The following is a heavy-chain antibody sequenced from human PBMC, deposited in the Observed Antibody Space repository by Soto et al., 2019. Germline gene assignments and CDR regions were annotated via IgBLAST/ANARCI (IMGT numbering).Heavy chain of an antibody. CDR3: ARAPADWPFDY. D-gene: IGHD3-9*01. V-gene: IGHV4-59*01. CDR1: GGSFSGYY. Sequence: PSETLSLTCAVYGGSFSGYYWSWIRQPPGKGLEWIGYIYYSGSTNYNPSLKSRVTISVDTSKNQFSLELTSVTAADTAVYYCARAPADWPFDYWGQGSLVTVSS. CDR2: IYYSGST. J-gene: IGHJ4*02.